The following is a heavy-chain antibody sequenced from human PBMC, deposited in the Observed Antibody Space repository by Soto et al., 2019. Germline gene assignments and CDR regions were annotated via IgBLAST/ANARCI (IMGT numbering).Heavy chain of an antibody. CDR2: INHSGST. CDR1: GGSFSGYY. D-gene: IGHD4-4*01. V-gene: IGHV4-34*01. Sequence: SETLSLTCAVYGGSFSGYYWSWIRQPPGKGLEWIGEINHSGSTNYNPSLKSRVTISVDTSKNQFSLKLSSVTAADTAVYYCARPNSNYVNGMDVWGQGPTVTVSS. CDR3: ARPNSNYVNGMDV. J-gene: IGHJ6*02.